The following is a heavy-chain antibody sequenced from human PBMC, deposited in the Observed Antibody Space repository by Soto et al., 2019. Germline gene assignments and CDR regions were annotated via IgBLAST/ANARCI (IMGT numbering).Heavy chain of an antibody. J-gene: IGHJ4*02. Sequence: ASVKVSCKASGYTFTSYGISWVRRAPGQGLEWMGWISAYNGNTNYAQKLQGRVTMTTDTSTSTAYMELRSLRSDDTAVYYCARDQYCSGGSCYFNGFDYWGQGTLVTVSS. CDR3: ARDQYCSGGSCYFNGFDY. CDR2: ISAYNGNT. D-gene: IGHD2-15*01. V-gene: IGHV1-18*01. CDR1: GYTFTSYG.